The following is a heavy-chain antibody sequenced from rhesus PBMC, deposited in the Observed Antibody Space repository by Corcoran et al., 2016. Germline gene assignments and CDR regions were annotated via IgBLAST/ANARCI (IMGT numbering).Heavy chain of an antibody. CDR1: GGSFSSYW. CDR3: ARYTDYGSSSLLGY. V-gene: IGHV4-80*01. Sequence: QVQLQESGPGLVKPSETLSLTCAVSGGSFSSYWWSWIRQPPGKGLEWIGETNDNSGSTNYNPSLKSRITISKDASKTQLSLMLSSVTAADTAVYYCARYTDYGSSSLLGYWGQGVLVTVSS. D-gene: IGHD4-29*01. J-gene: IGHJ4*01. CDR2: TNDNSGST.